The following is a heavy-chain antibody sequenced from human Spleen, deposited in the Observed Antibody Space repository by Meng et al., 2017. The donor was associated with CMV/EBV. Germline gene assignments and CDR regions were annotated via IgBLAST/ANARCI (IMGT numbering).Heavy chain of an antibody. CDR1: GFTFSDYY. Sequence: GESLKISCAASGFTFSDYYMTWIRRAPGKGLEWVSYISSSGGGSTIYYADSVKGRFTISRDNAKNSLFLQMDSLGAEDTAMYYCASGYSSNLSPSGYFDYWGQGALVTVSS. CDR2: ISSSGGGSTI. D-gene: IGHD6-13*01. J-gene: IGHJ4*02. V-gene: IGHV3-11*01. CDR3: ASGYSSNLSPSGYFDY.